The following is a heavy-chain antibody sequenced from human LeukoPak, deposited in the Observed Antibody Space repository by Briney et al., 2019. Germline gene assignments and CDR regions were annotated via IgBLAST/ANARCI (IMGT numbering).Heavy chain of an antibody. V-gene: IGHV1-69*05. Sequence: SVKVSCKASGGTFSSYAISWVRQTPGQGLEWMGGIIPIFGTANYAQKFQGRDTITTDESTSTAYMELSSLRSEDTAVYYCARGEGGYSYGCADWGQGTLVTVSS. CDR3: ARGEGGYSYGCAD. CDR1: GGTFSSYA. D-gene: IGHD5-18*01. CDR2: IIPIFGTA. J-gene: IGHJ4*02.